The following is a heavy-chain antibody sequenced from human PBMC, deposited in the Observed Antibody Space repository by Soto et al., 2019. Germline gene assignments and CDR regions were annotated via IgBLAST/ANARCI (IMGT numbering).Heavy chain of an antibody. D-gene: IGHD3-10*01. CDR2: IYYSGST. J-gene: IGHJ5*02. V-gene: IGHV4-59*01. CDR1: GGSISSYY. CDR3: ARGVGSGSYYNQYNWFDP. Sequence: SETRSLTCTVSGGSISSYYWSWIRQPPGKGLEWIGYIYYSGSTNYNPSLKSRVTISVDTSKNQFSLKLSSVTAADTAVYYCARGVGSGSYYNQYNWFDPWGQGTLVTVAS.